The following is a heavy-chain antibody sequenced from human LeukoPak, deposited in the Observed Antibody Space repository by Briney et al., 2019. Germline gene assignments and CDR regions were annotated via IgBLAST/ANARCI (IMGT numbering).Heavy chain of an antibody. D-gene: IGHD3-10*01. J-gene: IGHJ5*02. CDR3: AVKYGSGSYANWFDP. CDR1: GYSFTTYW. Sequence: GESLKISCKGSGYSFTTYWIGWVRQMPGKGLEWMGIIYPGDSDTRYSPSFQGQVTISADKSINTAYLQWSGLKASDPAMSYCAVKYGSGSYANWFDPWGKGPLVTVPS. V-gene: IGHV5-51*01. CDR2: IYPGDSDT.